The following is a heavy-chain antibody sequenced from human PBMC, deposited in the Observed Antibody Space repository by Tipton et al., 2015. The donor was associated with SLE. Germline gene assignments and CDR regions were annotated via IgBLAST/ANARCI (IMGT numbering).Heavy chain of an antibody. V-gene: IGHV4-34*01. CDR3: ARGNKVEEDLDF. J-gene: IGHJ4*02. CDR2: TSHSGRS. CDR1: GGSFSDYF. D-gene: IGHD5-12*01. Sequence: LRLSCAVYGGSFSDYFWTWIRQAPGKGLEWIGETSHSGRSIYNPSLKSRVTISVDTSKNQFSLRLKTVTAEDTAVYYCARGNKVEEDLDFWGPGILVTVSS.